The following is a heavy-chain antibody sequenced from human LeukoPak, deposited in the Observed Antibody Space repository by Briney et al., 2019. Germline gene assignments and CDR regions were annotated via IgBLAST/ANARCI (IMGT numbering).Heavy chain of an antibody. D-gene: IGHD3-10*01. CDR2: IIPILGIA. CDR3: AKRRYGSGSASQPLDY. CDR1: GGTFSSYA. J-gene: IGHJ4*02. Sequence: SVKVSCKASGGTFSSYAISWVRQAPGQGLEWMGRIIPILGIAHYAQKFQGRVTITADKSTSTAYMELSSLRSEDTAVYYCAKRRYGSGSASQPLDYWGQGTLVTVSS. V-gene: IGHV1-69*04.